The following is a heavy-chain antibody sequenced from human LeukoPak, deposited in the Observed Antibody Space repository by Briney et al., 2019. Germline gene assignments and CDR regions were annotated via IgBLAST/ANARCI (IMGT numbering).Heavy chain of an antibody. CDR2: ISHSGST. V-gene: IGHV4-4*01. D-gene: IGHD6-25*01. J-gene: IGHJ4*02. CDR1: GFTFSNYW. Sequence: GSLRLSCAASGFTFSNYWMNWVRQPPGKGLEWIGEISHSGSTNYNPSLKSRVTISVDKSKNQFSLKLSSVTAADTAVYSCARKNIPSPRIRYSSDWNGRAFDYWGQGTLVTVSS. CDR3: ARKNIPSPRIRYSSDWNGRAFDY.